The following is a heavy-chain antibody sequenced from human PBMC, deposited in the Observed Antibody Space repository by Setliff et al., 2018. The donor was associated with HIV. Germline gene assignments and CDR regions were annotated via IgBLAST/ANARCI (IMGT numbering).Heavy chain of an antibody. D-gene: IGHD3-16*02. CDR1: GGSISSGSDY. J-gene: IGHJ4*02. Sequence: PSETLSLTCTVSGGSISSGSDYWSWIRQPAGKGLEWIGQIHISGTANYNPSLKSRATISIDESKHQFSLKLTSVTAADTAVYYCARETYDYVWGTYRYRPRHFDYWGQGTLVTVSS. V-gene: IGHV4-61*09. CDR3: ARETYDYVWGTYRYRPRHFDY. CDR2: IHISGTA.